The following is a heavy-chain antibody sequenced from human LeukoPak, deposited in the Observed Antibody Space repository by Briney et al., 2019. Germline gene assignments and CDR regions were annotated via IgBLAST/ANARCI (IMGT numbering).Heavy chain of an antibody. CDR1: GFTFSDSA. V-gene: IGHV3-23*01. Sequence: PGGSLRLSCEASGFTFSDSAMSWVRQASGRGLEWVSLISASGGNSYYADSVKGRFTISRDNSKNTLYLQMNSLRAEDTAVYYCAKDPYRASSGLVDYWGQGTLVTVSS. D-gene: IGHD5-12*01. CDR3: AKDPYRASSGLVDY. CDR2: ISASGGNS. J-gene: IGHJ4*02.